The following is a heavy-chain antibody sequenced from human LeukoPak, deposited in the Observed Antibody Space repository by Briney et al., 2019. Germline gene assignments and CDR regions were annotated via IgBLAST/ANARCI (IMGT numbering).Heavy chain of an antibody. CDR3: AREFSVSSGYFPL. D-gene: IGHD3-22*01. CDR2: IYYSGST. CDR1: GGSICSFY. J-gene: IGHJ4*02. Sequence: SETLSLTSTVSGGSICSFYWSWIRQPPGQGLEWIGYIYYSGSTNYNPSLNRRVTISVDTSKSQFSLKLSSVTAANTAVYYCAREFSVSSGYFPLWGQGTLVTVSS. V-gene: IGHV4-59*01.